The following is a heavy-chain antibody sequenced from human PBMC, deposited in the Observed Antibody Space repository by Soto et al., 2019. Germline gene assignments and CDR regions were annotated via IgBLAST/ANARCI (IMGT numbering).Heavy chain of an antibody. J-gene: IGHJ4*02. V-gene: IGHV3-21*01. CDR1: GFTFSSCS. D-gene: IGHD2-15*01. CDR3: ARAYCSGGSCYAFDY. CDR2: ISSSSSYI. Sequence: AGSLRLSCAASGFTFSSCSINWVRQAPGKGLEWVSSISSSSSYIYYADSVKGRFTISRDNAKNSLYLQMNSLRAEDTAVYYCARAYCSGGSCYAFDYWGQGTPVTVSS.